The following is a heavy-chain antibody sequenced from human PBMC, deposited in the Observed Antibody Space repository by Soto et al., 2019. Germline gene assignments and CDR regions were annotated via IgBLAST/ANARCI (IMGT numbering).Heavy chain of an antibody. D-gene: IGHD1-26*01. V-gene: IGHV3-23*01. Sequence: EVQLLESGGGLVRPGGSLRLSCAASGFSFTSYALSWVRQAPGKGLEWGSTISGSDGKTYYADSVKGRFSISRDTSKTTWYLQMISLRVEDTAVYYCARWSFLDYWGQGTRVTVS. CDR3: ARWSFLDY. CDR2: ISGSDGKT. J-gene: IGHJ4*02. CDR1: GFSFTSYA.